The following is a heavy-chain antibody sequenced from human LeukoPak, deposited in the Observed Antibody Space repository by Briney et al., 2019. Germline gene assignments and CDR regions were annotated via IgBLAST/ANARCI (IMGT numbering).Heavy chain of an antibody. J-gene: IGHJ4*02. Sequence: ASVKVSCKASGGTFISYAISWGRQAPGQGLEWMGRIIPIVGTANYAQKFQGRVTITTDESTSTAYMELSSLRSEDTAVYYCAACSGGSCYVDYWGQGTLVTVSS. D-gene: IGHD2-15*01. CDR1: GGTFISYA. CDR2: IIPIVGTA. V-gene: IGHV1-69*05. CDR3: AACSGGSCYVDY.